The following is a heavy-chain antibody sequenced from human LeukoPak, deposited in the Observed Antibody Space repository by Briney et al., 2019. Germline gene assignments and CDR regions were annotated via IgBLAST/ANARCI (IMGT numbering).Heavy chain of an antibody. J-gene: IGHJ4*02. D-gene: IGHD5-12*01. CDR2: INGDGTRT. CDR3: ARDQGGYSTDFDF. V-gene: IGHV3-23*01. CDR1: GFTFSSSV. Sequence: GGSLRLSCAASGFTFSSSVMSWVRQAPGKGLEWVSTINGDGTRTYYAVSSNGRFIISRDNSMSTLYLQMNGLRAEDTAVYYCARDQGGYSTDFDFWGQGTLVTVSS.